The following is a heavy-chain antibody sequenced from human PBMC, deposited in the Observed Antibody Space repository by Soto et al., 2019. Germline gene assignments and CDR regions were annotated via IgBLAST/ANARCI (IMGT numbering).Heavy chain of an antibody. CDR1: GGSFSGYY. D-gene: IGHD2-2*03. CDR3: ASLAIVVVPAAMARGWFDP. CDR2: INHSGST. J-gene: IGHJ5*02. Sequence: QVQLQQWGAGLLKPSETLSLTCAVYGGSFSGYYWSWIRQPPGKGLEWIGEINHSGSTNYNPSLKSRVTISVDTSKNQFTLKLSSVTAADTAVYYCASLAIVVVPAAMARGWFDPWGQGTLVTVSS. V-gene: IGHV4-34*01.